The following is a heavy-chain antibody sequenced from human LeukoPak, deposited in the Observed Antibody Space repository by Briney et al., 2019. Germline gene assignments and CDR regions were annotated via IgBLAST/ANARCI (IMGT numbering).Heavy chain of an antibody. D-gene: IGHD3-16*01. J-gene: IGHJ5*02. CDR2: VYYSGTT. CDR3: ARGLHPTVPDVGWGNWFDP. Sequence: SETLSLTCIVSGYSTSSAYYWGWIRQPPGKGLEWIGSVYYSGTTYYNPSLESRVTISRDTSKNQFSLKMNSVTVADTAIYYWARGLHPTVPDVGWGNWFDPWGQGILVTVSS. V-gene: IGHV4-38-2*02. CDR1: GYSTSSAYY.